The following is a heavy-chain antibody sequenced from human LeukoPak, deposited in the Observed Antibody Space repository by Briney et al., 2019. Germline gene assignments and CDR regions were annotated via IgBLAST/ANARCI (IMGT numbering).Heavy chain of an antibody. CDR1: GGSISSSSHY. Sequence: SETLSLTCTVSGGSISSSSHYWGWIRQPPGKGLEWIGSIYYSGSTDYNPSLKCRVTISVDTPNNKFSLNVRSVTAADTAVYYCVRHDYRSGWSFFFQHWGQGSLVTVSS. CDR3: VRHDYRSGWSFFFQH. V-gene: IGHV4-39*01. D-gene: IGHD6-19*01. J-gene: IGHJ1*01. CDR2: IYYSGST.